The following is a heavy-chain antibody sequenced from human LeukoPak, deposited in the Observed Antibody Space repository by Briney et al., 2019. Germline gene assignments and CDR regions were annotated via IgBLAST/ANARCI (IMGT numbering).Heavy chain of an antibody. D-gene: IGHD3-10*01. CDR3: ARGVNWAFDY. Sequence: GGSLRLSCAASGFTFSSYWMSWVRQAPGKGLEWVANIKQDGSGKYYVDSVKGRFTVSRDNAKNSLYLQMSNLRAEDTAVYYCARGVNWAFDYWGQGTLVTVSS. CDR1: GFTFSSYW. CDR2: IKQDGSGK. J-gene: IGHJ4*02. V-gene: IGHV3-7*05.